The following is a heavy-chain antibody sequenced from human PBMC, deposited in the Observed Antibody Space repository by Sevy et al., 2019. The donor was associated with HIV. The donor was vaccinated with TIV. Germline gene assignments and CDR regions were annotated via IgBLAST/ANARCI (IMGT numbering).Heavy chain of an antibody. Sequence: SETLSLTCSVSGGSISSYFWSWIRQPPGKGLEWIGNIYYTGNIDYNPSLKSRVTMSLDTSKNHFSLRLSSVTAADTAVYYCARDLAARPRVFDYWGQGSLVTVSS. D-gene: IGHD6-6*01. CDR2: IYYTGNI. V-gene: IGHV4-59*01. CDR3: ARDLAARPRVFDY. CDR1: GGSISSYF. J-gene: IGHJ4*02.